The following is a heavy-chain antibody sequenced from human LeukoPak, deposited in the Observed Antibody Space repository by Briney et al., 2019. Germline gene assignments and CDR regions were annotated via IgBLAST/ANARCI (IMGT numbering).Heavy chain of an antibody. J-gene: IGHJ4*02. Sequence: PGGSLRLPCAASGFTFRSYGMNWVRQAPGKGLEWVSYITSSGSTIYYADSVKGRFTISRDNAKTSLYLQMNSLRAEDTAVYYCASEFIVGATFDYWGQGTLVTVSS. D-gene: IGHD1-26*01. V-gene: IGHV3-48*03. CDR1: GFTFRSYG. CDR3: ASEFIVGATFDY. CDR2: ITSSGSTI.